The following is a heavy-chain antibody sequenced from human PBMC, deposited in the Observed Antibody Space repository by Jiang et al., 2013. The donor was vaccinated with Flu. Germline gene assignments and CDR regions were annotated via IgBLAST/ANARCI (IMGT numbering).Heavy chain of an antibody. CDR3: ARIQSVVVAATFYWYFDL. V-gene: IGHV2-26*01. CDR1: GFSLSNARMG. CDR2: IFSNDEK. Sequence: KPTQTLTLTCTVSGFSLSNARMGVSWIRQPPGKALEWLAHIFSNDEKSYSTSLKSRLTISKDTSKSQVVLTMTNMDPVDTATYYCARIQSVVVAATFYWYFDLWGRGTLVTVSS. J-gene: IGHJ2*01. D-gene: IGHD2-15*01.